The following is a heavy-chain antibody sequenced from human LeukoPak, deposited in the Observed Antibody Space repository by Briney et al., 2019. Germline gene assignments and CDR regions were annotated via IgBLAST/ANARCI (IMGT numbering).Heavy chain of an antibody. CDR3: ARETLLWFGVSGRAFDI. Sequence: SGGSLRLSCAASGFTFSSYWMSWVRQAPGRGLEWVANIKQDGSEKYYVDSVKGRFTISRDNAKNSLYLQMNSLRAEDTAVYYCARETLLWFGVSGRAFDIWGQGTMVTVSS. V-gene: IGHV3-7*01. CDR1: GFTFSSYW. J-gene: IGHJ3*02. CDR2: IKQDGSEK. D-gene: IGHD3-10*01.